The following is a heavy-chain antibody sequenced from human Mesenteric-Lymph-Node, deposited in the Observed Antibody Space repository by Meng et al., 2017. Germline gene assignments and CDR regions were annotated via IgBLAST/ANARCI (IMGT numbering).Heavy chain of an antibody. CDR3: ARDARGLDYARSGYQSDY. CDR2: INSLSTYI. Sequence: GESLKTPCTASGFTFSTYSMNRVRQAPGKGLEWVSSINSLSTYIYYADSVKGRFTITRDNAKNSLYLQMNSLRAEDTAVYYCARDARGLDYARSGYQSDYWGQGTLVTVSS. D-gene: IGHD3-22*01. CDR1: GFTFSTYS. V-gene: IGHV3-21*01. J-gene: IGHJ4*02.